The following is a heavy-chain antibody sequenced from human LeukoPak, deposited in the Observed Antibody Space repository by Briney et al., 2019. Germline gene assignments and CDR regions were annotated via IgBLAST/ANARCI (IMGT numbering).Heavy chain of an antibody. V-gene: IGHV4-59*08. CDR1: GGSISSYY. CDR3: ARRGGHGGSFDY. D-gene: IGHD4-23*01. Sequence: SETLSLTCTVSGGSISSYYWSWIRQPPGKGLEWIGYIYYSGSGSTNYNPSLKSRVTISVDTSKNQFSLKLSSVTAADTAVYYCARRGGHGGSFDYWGQGTLVTVSS. J-gene: IGHJ4*02. CDR2: IYYSGSGST.